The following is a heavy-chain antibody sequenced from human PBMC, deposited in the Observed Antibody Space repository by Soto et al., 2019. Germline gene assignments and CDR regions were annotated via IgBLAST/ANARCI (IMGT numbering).Heavy chain of an antibody. D-gene: IGHD3-22*01. CDR1: GGSISSSSYY. V-gene: IGHV4-39*02. J-gene: IGHJ4*02. CDR2: IYYSGST. CDR3: AKDTYYHDSSGYYVFDY. Sequence: TSETLSLTCTVSGGSISSSSYYWGWIRQPPGKGLEWIGSIYYSGSTYYNPSLKSRVTISVDTSKNQFSLKLSSVTAADTAVYYCAKDTYYHDSSGYYVFDYWGQGTLVTVSS.